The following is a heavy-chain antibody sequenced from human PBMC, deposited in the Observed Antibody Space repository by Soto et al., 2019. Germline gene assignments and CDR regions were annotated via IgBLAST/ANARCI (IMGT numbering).Heavy chain of an antibody. J-gene: IGHJ6*02. Sequence: PSQTLSLTCAISGDSVSSNTAAWNWVRQSPSRGLEWLGRTYYRSRWYHDYAVSVKSRVTINPDTSKNQFSLQLNSVTPEDTAVYYCERDAGYFYGMDVWGQATTVTVSS. CDR1: GDSVSSNTAA. V-gene: IGHV6-1*01. CDR2: TYYRSRWYH. CDR3: ERDAGYFYGMDV.